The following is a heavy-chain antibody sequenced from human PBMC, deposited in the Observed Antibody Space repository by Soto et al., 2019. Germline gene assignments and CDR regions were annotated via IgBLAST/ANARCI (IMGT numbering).Heavy chain of an antibody. V-gene: IGHV1-69*13. CDR3: ARDRNGGSGSYLY. CDR2: IIPIFGTA. Sequence: ASVKVSYKASGGTFSSYAISWVRQAPGQGLEWMGGIIPIFGTANYAQKFQGRVTITADESTSTAYMELSSLRSEDTAVYYCARDRNGGSGSYLYWGQGTLVTVSS. J-gene: IGHJ4*02. D-gene: IGHD3-10*01. CDR1: GGTFSSYA.